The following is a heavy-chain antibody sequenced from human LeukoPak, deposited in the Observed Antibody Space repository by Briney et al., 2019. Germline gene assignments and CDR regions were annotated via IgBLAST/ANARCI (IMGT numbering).Heavy chain of an antibody. J-gene: IGHJ4*02. CDR1: GGSFSGYY. Sequence: SETLSLTCAVYGGSFSGYYWSWIRQPPGKGLEWIGEVNHSGSTNYNPSLRSRVTISVDTSKNQFSLKLSSVTAADTAVYYCARGFRQYVAAAAYWGQGTLVAASS. CDR3: ARGFRQYVAAAAY. V-gene: IGHV4-34*01. D-gene: IGHD6-13*01. CDR2: VNHSGST.